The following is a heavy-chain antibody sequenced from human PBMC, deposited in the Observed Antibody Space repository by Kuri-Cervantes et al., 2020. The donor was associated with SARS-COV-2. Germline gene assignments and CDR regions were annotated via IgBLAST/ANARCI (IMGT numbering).Heavy chain of an antibody. D-gene: IGHD2-15*01. CDR3: WRHRGYCSGGGCYSTGFSFDY. CDR1: EFTFSSYD. Sequence: LSLTCAASEFTFSSYDMTWVRQAPGMGLEWVSSISSGSDYIYYADSVKGRFTVSRDNAENSLYLQMNSLGVGDTSVYYCWRHRGYCSGGGCYSTGFSFDYWGQGALVTVSS. V-gene: IGHV3-21*01. J-gene: IGHJ4*02. CDR2: ISSGSDYI.